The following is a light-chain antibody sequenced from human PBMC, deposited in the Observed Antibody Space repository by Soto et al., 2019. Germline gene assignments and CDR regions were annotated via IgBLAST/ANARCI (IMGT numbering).Light chain of an antibody. Sequence: IVLTQSPDTLSLSPGERATLSCRASQSVSSSYLAWYQQKPGQAPRLLIYDASNMATGIPDRFSGSGSGTDFTLTIRRLEPEDFAVYYCQQYGRSPDLFTFGPGTKVDIK. J-gene: IGKJ3*01. CDR3: QQYGRSPDLFT. CDR1: QSVSSSY. V-gene: IGKV3-20*01. CDR2: DAS.